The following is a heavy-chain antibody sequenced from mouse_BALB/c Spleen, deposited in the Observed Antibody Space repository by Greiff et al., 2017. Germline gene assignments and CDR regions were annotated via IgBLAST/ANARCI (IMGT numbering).Heavy chain of an antibody. CDR2: ISSGSGTI. V-gene: IGHV5-17*02. CDR1: GFTFSSFG. D-gene: IGHD1-1*02. Sequence: EVHLVESGGGLVQPGGSRKLSCAASGFTFSSFGMHWVRQAPEKGLEWVAYISSGSGTIYYADTVKGRFTISRDNPKNTLFLQMTSLRSEDTAMYYCAISVLNNGSYFLGSRGQGTT. J-gene: IGHJ2*01. CDR3: AISVLNNGSYFLGS.